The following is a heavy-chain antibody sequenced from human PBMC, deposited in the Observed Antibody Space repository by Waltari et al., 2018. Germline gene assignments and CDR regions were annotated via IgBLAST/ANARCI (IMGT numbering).Heavy chain of an antibody. CDR1: GGSISSSSYY. J-gene: IGHJ4*02. Sequence: QLQLQESGPGLVKPSETLSLTYTVSGGSISSSSYYWGWIRQPPGKGLEWIGSIYYSGSTYYNPSLKSRVTISVDTSKNQFSLKLSSVTAADTAVYYCARLYYYGSGYYFDYWGQGTLVTVSS. CDR3: ARLYYYGSGYYFDY. V-gene: IGHV4-39*07. D-gene: IGHD3-10*01. CDR2: IYYSGST.